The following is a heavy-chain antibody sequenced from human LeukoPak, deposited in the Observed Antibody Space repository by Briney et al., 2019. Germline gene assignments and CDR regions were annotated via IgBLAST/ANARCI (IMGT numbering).Heavy chain of an antibody. CDR3: ARVQGYYDSSGYQSDPNWFDP. J-gene: IGHJ5*02. CDR1: GYTFTSYY. V-gene: IGHV1-46*01. D-gene: IGHD3-22*01. CDR2: INPSGGST. Sequence: ASVKVSCKASGYTFTSYYMHWVRQAPGQGLEWMGIINPSGGSTSCAQKFQGRVTMTRDTSTSTVYMELSSLRSEDTAVYYCARVQGYYDSSGYQSDPNWFDPWGQGTLVTVSS.